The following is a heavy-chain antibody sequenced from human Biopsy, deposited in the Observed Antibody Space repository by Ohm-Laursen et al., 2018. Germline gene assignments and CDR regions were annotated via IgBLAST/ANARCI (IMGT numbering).Heavy chain of an antibody. CDR3: ARVEAGTYDALDI. J-gene: IGHJ3*02. CDR2: IYYSGGT. V-gene: IGHV4-59*01. CDR1: GGSMTGYE. D-gene: IGHD1-26*01. Sequence: SETLSLTCSVSGGSMTGYEWSWIRLAPGKGLEWIGYIYYSGGTKYNPPLASRVTFSVDMSKSQLSLKLYSVTAADTAVYYCARVEAGTYDALDIWGQGALVAVSA.